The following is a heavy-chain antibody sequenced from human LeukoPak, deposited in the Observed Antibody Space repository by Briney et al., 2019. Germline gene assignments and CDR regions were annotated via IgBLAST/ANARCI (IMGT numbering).Heavy chain of an antibody. CDR1: GGSISSSNW. V-gene: IGHV4-4*02. D-gene: IGHD5-12*01. J-gene: IGHJ4*02. Sequence: PSETLSLTCAVSGGSISSSNWWSWVRQPPGKGLEWIGEINHSGSTNYNPSLKSRVTISVDKSKNQFSLKLSSMTAADTAVYYCARGSTVYSGYDSPYYFDYWGQGTLVTVSS. CDR3: ARGSTVYSGYDSPYYFDY. CDR2: INHSGST.